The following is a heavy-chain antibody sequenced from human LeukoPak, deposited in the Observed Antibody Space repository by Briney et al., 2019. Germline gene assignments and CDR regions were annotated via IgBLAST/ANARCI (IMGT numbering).Heavy chain of an antibody. Sequence: ASVKVSCKASGYTFTSYAMHWVRQAPGQRLEWMGWINAGNGNTKYSQEFPGRVTITRDTSASTAYMELSSLRSEDMAVYYCARDSSSWYYFDYWGQGTLVTVSS. CDR3: ARDSSSWYYFDY. CDR1: GYTFTSYA. CDR2: INAGNGNT. J-gene: IGHJ4*02. D-gene: IGHD6-13*01. V-gene: IGHV1-3*03.